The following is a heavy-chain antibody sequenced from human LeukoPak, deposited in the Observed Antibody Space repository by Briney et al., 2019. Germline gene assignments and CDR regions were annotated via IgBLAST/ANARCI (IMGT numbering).Heavy chain of an antibody. CDR3: AREDDTGRYMGDDAFDI. CDR1: GYTFTSYA. CDR2: INTNTGNP. Sequence: ASVKVSCKASGYTFTSYAMNWVRQAPGQGLEWMGWINTNTGNPTYAQGFTGRFVFSLDTSVSTAYLQISSLKAEDTAVYYCAREDDTGRYMGDDAFDIWGQGTMVTVSS. V-gene: IGHV7-4-1*02. D-gene: IGHD1-26*01. J-gene: IGHJ3*02.